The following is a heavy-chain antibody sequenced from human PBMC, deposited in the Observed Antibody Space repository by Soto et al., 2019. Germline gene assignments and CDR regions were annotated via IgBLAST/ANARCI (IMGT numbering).Heavy chain of an antibody. V-gene: IGHV3-23*01. J-gene: IGHJ6*02. Sequence: GGSLRLSCLASGFTFSGFAMTWFRHVPGRGLEWVASLDGAGGSTYYAESVRGRFSISRDNSKNTLFLQMKRLTVDDTAIYYCAAPRDEYGSGVSWFTYGMDIWGQGTTVTVSS. CDR2: LDGAGGST. CDR3: AAPRDEYGSGVSWFTYGMDI. D-gene: IGHD3-10*01. CDR1: GFTFSGFA.